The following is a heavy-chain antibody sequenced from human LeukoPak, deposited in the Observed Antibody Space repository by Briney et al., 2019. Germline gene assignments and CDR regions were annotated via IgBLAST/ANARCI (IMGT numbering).Heavy chain of an antibody. D-gene: IGHD2-15*01. J-gene: IGHJ4*02. Sequence: ASVKVSCKPSGYTFTSFGISWVRQAPGQGLEWMGWIGAYNGDTNYAQKFQGRVTMATDTSTSTAYMDLRSLRSDDTAVYYCTRDHCRGDNCPSFDYWGQGTLVTVSS. V-gene: IGHV1-18*04. CDR3: TRDHCRGDNCPSFDY. CDR1: GYTFTSFG. CDR2: IGAYNGDT.